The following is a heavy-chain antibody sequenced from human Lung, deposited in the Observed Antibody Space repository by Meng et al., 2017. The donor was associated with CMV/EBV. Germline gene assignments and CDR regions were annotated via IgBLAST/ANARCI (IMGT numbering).Heavy chain of an antibody. CDR1: GYRFTDHY. V-gene: IGHV1-2*02. D-gene: IGHD7-27*01. J-gene: IGHJ4*02. CDR2: IYPNSGGT. CDR3: ARDNDWGPDY. Sequence: AXVXVSCKASGYRFTDHYFHWVRQAPGQGLEWMGWIYPNSGGTHYAQKFQGRLTVTRDTSISTGYMELSSLGSDHTAVYYCARDNDWGPDYWGQGTLVTVSS.